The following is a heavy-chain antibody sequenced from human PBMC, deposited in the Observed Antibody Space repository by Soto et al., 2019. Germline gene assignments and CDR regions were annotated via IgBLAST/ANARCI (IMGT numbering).Heavy chain of an antibody. Sequence: ASVKVSCKASGYTFTSYGISWVRQAPGQGLEWMGWISAYNGNTNYAQKLQGRVTMTTDTSTSTAYMELRSLRSEDTAVYYCARVPFRYYYDSSGYRYYFDYWG. V-gene: IGHV1-18*01. J-gene: IGHJ4*01. CDR3: ARVPFRYYYDSSGYRYYFDY. CDR2: ISAYNGNT. CDR1: GYTFTSYG. D-gene: IGHD3-22*01.